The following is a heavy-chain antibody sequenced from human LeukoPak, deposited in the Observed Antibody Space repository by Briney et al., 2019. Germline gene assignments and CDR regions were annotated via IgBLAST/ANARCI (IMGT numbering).Heavy chain of an antibody. Sequence: GGSLRLSCAASGFTFSGYNINWVRQAPGKGLEWVSYISSSSSTIYYADSVKGRFTISRDNAKNSLYLQMNSLRAEDTAVYYCAREAWGPNTYYFDYWGQGTLVTVSS. V-gene: IGHV3-48*01. J-gene: IGHJ4*02. CDR1: GFTFSGYN. CDR2: ISSSSSTI. CDR3: AREAWGPNTYYFDY. D-gene: IGHD3-16*01.